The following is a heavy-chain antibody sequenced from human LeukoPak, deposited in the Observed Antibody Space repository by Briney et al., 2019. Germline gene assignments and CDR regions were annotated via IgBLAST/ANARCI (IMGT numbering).Heavy chain of an antibody. CDR3: ARGGGLDV. V-gene: IGHV3-7*03. CDR1: GFTFNSYW. J-gene: IGHJ6*02. Sequence: GGSLRLSCTTSGFTFNSYWMNWARQAPGKGLEWVASINHNGNVNYYVDSVKGRFTISRDNAKNSLYLQMSNLRAEDTAVYFCARGGGLDVWGQGATVTVSS. D-gene: IGHD3-16*01. CDR2: INHNGNVN.